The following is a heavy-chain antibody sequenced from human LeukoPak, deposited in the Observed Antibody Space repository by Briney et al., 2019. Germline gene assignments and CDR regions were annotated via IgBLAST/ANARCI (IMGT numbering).Heavy chain of an antibody. Sequence: GGSLRLSCAASGFTFSSYEMNWVRQAPGKGLEWVSYISSSGSTIYYADSVKGRFTISRDNAKNSLCLQMNSLRAEDTAVYYCARARSSGWFENYYGMDVWGKGTTVTVSS. CDR3: ARARSSGWFENYYGMDV. CDR2: ISSSGSTI. D-gene: IGHD6-19*01. J-gene: IGHJ6*04. V-gene: IGHV3-48*03. CDR1: GFTFSSYE.